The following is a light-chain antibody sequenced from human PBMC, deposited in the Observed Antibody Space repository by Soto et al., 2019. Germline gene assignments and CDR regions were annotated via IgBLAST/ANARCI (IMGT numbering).Light chain of an antibody. CDR1: SSDVGGYNY. CDR3: SSYTSGSTWV. CDR2: EVS. Sequence: QSVLTQPASVSGSPGQSITISCTGTSSDVGGYNYVSWYQQHPGKAPKLMIYEVSNRPSGVSNRFSGSKSGNTASLTISGLQAEDGADYYCSSYTSGSTWVFGGGTKLTVL. V-gene: IGLV2-14*01. J-gene: IGLJ3*02.